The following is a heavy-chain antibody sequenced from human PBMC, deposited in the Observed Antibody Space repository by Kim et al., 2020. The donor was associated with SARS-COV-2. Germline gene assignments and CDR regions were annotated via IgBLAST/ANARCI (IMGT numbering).Heavy chain of an antibody. CDR3: AKNRLYGGTPDDAFDL. V-gene: IGHV5-51*01. Sequence: PSFQGQVTISADKSISTVYLQWSSLKASDTAMYYCAKNRLYGGTPDDAFDLWGQGTMVTVSS. J-gene: IGHJ3*01. D-gene: IGHD1-1*01.